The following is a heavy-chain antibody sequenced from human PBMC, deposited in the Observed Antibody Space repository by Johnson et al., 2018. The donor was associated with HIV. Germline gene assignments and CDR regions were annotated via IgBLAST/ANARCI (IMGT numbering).Heavy chain of an antibody. V-gene: IGHV3-30-3*01. CDR3: ASREVGAKSEHAVDI. D-gene: IGHD1-26*01. CDR2: ISYDGSNK. J-gene: IGHJ3*02. CDR1: GFTFSSYA. Sequence: QVQLVESGGGVVQPGRSLRLSCAASGFTFSSYAMHWVRQAPGTGLEWVAVISYDGSNKYYADSVKGRFTISRDNSKNTLYLQMNSLRAEDTAVYYCASREVGAKSEHAVDIWGQGTMVTVSS.